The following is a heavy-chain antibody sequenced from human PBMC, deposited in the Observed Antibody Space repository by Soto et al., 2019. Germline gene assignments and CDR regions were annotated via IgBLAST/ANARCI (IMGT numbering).Heavy chain of an antibody. Sequence: KTSETLSLTCTVSGGSISGHYWTWIRQPPGKGLEWIGYIFYSGSTNYNPSLKSRVTISVDTSKNQFSLKLSSVTAADTAVYYCARVGSSGWSPDYWGPGTLVTVPS. CDR3: ARVGSSGWSPDY. CDR2: IFYSGST. CDR1: GGSISGHY. J-gene: IGHJ4*02. V-gene: IGHV4-59*11. D-gene: IGHD6-19*01.